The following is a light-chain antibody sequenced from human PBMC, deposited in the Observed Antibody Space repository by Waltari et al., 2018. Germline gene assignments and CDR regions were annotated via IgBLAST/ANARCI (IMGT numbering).Light chain of an antibody. CDR1: SSDVGSYNF. J-gene: IGLJ3*02. Sequence: QSALTQPASVSGSPGQSITISCTGTSSDVGSYNFVSWYQQHPGNAPKLMIYEATKRPSGVSDRFSGAKSGNTASLTISGLQAEDEADYYCCSYAGSNTWVFGGGTKVTVL. CDR2: EAT. CDR3: CSYAGSNTWV. V-gene: IGLV2-23*01.